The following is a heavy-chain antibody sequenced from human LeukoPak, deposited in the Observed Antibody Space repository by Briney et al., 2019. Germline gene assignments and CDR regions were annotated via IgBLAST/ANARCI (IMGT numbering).Heavy chain of an antibody. CDR2: FYYSGST. Sequence: SETLSLTCTVSGGSITSSNYYWGWIRQPPGKGLEWIGSFYYSGSTNYNPSLKSRVTISVDTSKNQFSLKLSSVTAADTAVYYCATTPAAKGKFLFDSWGQGTLVTVFS. CDR1: GGSITSSNYY. V-gene: IGHV4-39*01. D-gene: IGHD5-18*01. CDR3: ATTPAAKGKFLFDS. J-gene: IGHJ4*02.